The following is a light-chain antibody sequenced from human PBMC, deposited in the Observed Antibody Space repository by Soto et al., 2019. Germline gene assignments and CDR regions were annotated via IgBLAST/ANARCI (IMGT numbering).Light chain of an antibody. CDR1: QSVSSSY. CDR2: GAS. J-gene: IGKJ2*01. V-gene: IGKV3-20*01. CDR3: QQYGSSPMYT. Sequence: EIVLTQSPGTLSLSPGERATLSCRASQSVSSSYLAWYQQKPGQAPRLLVYGASGRATGIPDRFSGSCSGTYVSLTISRLEPEDFAVYYGQQYGSSPMYTFGQGTKLEIK.